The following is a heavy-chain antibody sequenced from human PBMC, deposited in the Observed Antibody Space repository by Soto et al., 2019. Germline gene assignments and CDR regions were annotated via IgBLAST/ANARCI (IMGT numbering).Heavy chain of an antibody. J-gene: IGHJ6*02. CDR1: GDTDTNYV. CDR3: EAEMTFGKLSVV. CDR2: IFPKFGTT. Sequence: SVKVSCKASGDTDTNYVISWVRQAPGQGLEWMGGIFPKFGTTYSAQKLQDRLTITADESTSIVYMQLSSLRLDDTAVYYCEAEMTFGKLSVVWGQGTTVPVSS. V-gene: IGHV1-69*13. D-gene: IGHD3-16*02.